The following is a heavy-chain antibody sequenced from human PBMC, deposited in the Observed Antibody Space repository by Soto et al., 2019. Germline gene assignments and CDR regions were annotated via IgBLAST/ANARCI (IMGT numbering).Heavy chain of an antibody. D-gene: IGHD1-7*01. CDR1: GGTFSSYA. CDR2: IIPIFGTA. CDR3: ARGVDNWNYLY. Sequence: ASVKVSCKASGGTFSSYAISWVRQAPGQGLEWMGGIIPIFGTANYAQKFQGRVTITADESTSTAYVELSSLRSEDTAVYYCARGVDNWNYLYWGQGTLVTAPQ. J-gene: IGHJ4*02. V-gene: IGHV1-69*13.